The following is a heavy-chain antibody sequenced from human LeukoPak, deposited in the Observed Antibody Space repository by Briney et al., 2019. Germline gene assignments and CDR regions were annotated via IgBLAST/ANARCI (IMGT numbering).Heavy chain of an antibody. V-gene: IGHV4-34*01. CDR3: ARQMYLGGMDV. CDR1: GGSFSGYY. CDR2: INHSGST. Sequence: PSETLSLTCAVYGGSFSGYYWSWIRQPPGKGLEWIGEINHSGSTNYNPSPKSRVTISGDTSKNHFSLKLSSVTAADTAVYYCARQMYLGGMDVWGQGTTVTVSS. J-gene: IGHJ6*02. D-gene: IGHD2-8*01.